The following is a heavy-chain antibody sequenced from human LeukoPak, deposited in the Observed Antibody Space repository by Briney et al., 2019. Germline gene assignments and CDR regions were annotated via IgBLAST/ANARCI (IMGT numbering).Heavy chain of an antibody. CDR3: ARIGYSSSSFDY. CDR2: IKEDGSVK. J-gene: IGHJ4*02. Sequence: PGGSPRLSCAASGFTFRNYWMSWVRQAPGKGLEWVANIKEDGSVKYYVDSVKGRFTISRDTAKNSVYLQMNSLRAEDTAVYYCARIGYSSSSFDYWGQGILVTVSS. V-gene: IGHV3-7*01. CDR1: GFTFRNYW. D-gene: IGHD6-6*01.